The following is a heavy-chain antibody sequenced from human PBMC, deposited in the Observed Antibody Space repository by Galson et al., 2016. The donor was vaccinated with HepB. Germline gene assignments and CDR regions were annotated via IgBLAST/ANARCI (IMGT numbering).Heavy chain of an antibody. CDR1: GFIFSSYT. CDR2: IDSSSGTI. J-gene: IGHJ4*02. CDR3: VLGMGGTEF. V-gene: IGHV3-48*01. D-gene: IGHD1-26*01. Sequence: SLRLSCAASGFIFSSYTMNWVRQAPGKGLEWVSSIDSSSGTIYWADSLKGRLTVSRDNAKNSLYLQMHSLRAADTAVYYCVLGMGGTEFWGQGSLVTVSS.